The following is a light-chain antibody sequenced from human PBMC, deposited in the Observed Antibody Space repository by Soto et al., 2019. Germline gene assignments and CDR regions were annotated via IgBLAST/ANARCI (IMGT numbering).Light chain of an antibody. CDR3: QKYNSAPWK. J-gene: IGKJ1*01. CDR1: RSVDLW. Sequence: DNQLTQAPSKLYHSVVDRVTITFLASRSVDLWLAWYQQKPGKVPKLLIYAASTLQSGVPSRFSGSGSGTDFTLTISSLQPEDVATYYCQKYNSAPWKCGKGTTGDIK. CDR2: AAS. V-gene: IGKV1-27*01.